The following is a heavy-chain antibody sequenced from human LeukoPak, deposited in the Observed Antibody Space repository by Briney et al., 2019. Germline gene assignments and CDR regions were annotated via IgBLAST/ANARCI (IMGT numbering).Heavy chain of an antibody. CDR1: GFIFSTYG. D-gene: IGHD6-6*01. J-gene: IGHJ3*02. CDR3: AKDLREYSSSPRNAFDI. V-gene: IGHV3-30*02. Sequence: PGGSLRLSCAASGFIFSTYGMHWVRQAPGKGLEWVAFIRNDGSDKYYAVSVKGRFTISRDNSKNTLYLQMDSLRAEDTAVYYCAKDLREYSSSPRNAFDIWGQGTMVTVSS. CDR2: IRNDGSDK.